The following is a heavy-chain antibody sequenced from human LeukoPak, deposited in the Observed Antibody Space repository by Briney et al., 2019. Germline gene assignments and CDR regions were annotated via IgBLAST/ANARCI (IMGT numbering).Heavy chain of an antibody. CDR2: ISWNSGSI. CDR1: GFTFDDYA. D-gene: IGHD5-18*01. Sequence: PGRSLRLSCAASGFTFDDYAMHWVRQAPGKGLEWVSGISWNSGSIGYADSVKGRFTISRDNAKSSLYLQMNSLRAEDTALYYCAKDLHTAMDYWGQGTLVTVSS. V-gene: IGHV3-9*01. CDR3: AKDLHTAMDY. J-gene: IGHJ4*02.